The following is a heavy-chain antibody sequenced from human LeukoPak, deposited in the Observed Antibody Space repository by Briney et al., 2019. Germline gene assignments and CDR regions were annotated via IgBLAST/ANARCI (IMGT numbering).Heavy chain of an antibody. CDR1: GGTFSSYA. CDR3: ARDLGRDLTILDY. CDR2: INTYTGNP. D-gene: IGHD7-27*01. Sequence: ASVKVSCKASGGTFSSYAISWVRQAPGQGLEWMGWINTYTGNPTYAQGFTGRFAFSLDTSVSTAYLQISSLKAEDTAVYYCARDLGRDLTILDYWGQGTLVTVSS. J-gene: IGHJ4*02. V-gene: IGHV7-4-1*02.